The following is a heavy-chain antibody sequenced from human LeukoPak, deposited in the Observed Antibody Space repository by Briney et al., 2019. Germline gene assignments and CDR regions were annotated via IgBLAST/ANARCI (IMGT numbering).Heavy chain of an antibody. CDR1: GGSISSYY. CDR2: IYYSGST. V-gene: IGHV4-59*01. Sequence: SETLSLTCTVSGGSISSYYWSWIRQPPGKGLEWIGYIYYSGSTNYNPSLKSRVTISVDTSKNQFSLKLSSVTAADTAVYYCARGFDYGDYIEDYYYYMDVWGKGTTVTVSS. CDR3: ARGFDYGDYIEDYYYYMDV. D-gene: IGHD4-17*01. J-gene: IGHJ6*03.